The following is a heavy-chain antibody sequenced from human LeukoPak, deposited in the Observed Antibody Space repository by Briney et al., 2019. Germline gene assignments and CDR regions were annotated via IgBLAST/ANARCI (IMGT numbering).Heavy chain of an antibody. Sequence: PGRSLRLSCAASGFTFTNYGMHWVRQAPGKGLEWVAVIWYDGSIKYYADSVKGRFTISRDNSKNTLYLQMNSLRADDTAVYYARAYYYDTSATPDYWGQGTLVTVSS. CDR2: IWYDGSIK. CDR1: GFTFTNYG. J-gene: IGHJ4*02. CDR3: ARAYYYDTSATPDY. D-gene: IGHD3-22*01. V-gene: IGHV3-33*01.